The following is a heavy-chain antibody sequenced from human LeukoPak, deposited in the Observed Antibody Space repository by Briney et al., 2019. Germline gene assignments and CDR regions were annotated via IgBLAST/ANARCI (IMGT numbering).Heavy chain of an antibody. J-gene: IGHJ4*02. CDR1: GFIFSHYA. D-gene: IGHD4-11*01. V-gene: IGHV3-33*01. CDR2: IRSDGTNR. Sequence: GGSLRLSCAASGFIFSHYALHWVRQAPGKGLEWVAVIRSDGTNRYYGDSVKGRFSISRDDSQKRVFLQMNNLRADDTAVYYCARDAQRGFDYSNSLQYWGQGALVTVSP. CDR3: ARDAQRGFDYSNSLQY.